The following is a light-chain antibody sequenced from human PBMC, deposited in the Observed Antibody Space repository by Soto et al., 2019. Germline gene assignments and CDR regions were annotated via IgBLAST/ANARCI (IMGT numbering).Light chain of an antibody. Sequence: IQLTQSPSSLSASVGDRVTITCRASQGISSYLAWYQQKPGKAPKLLIYAASTLQSGVPSRFSGSGSGTDFTLTTSSLQPEDFATYYCQQLNRYPFTFGQGTRLEIK. J-gene: IGKJ5*01. V-gene: IGKV1-9*01. CDR1: QGISSY. CDR2: AAS. CDR3: QQLNRYPFT.